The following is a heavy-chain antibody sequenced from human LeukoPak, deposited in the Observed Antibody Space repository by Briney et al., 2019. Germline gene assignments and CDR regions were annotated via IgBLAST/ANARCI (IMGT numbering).Heavy chain of an antibody. CDR3: ARAPMTPVGY. D-gene: IGHD1-26*01. CDR2: IYSGGST. CDR1: GFTFSSYA. J-gene: IGHJ4*02. Sequence: PGGSLRLSCAASGFTFSSYAMSWVRQAPGKGLEWVSVIYSGGSTYYADSVKGRFTISRDNSKNTLYLQMNSLRAEDTAVYYCARAPMTPVGYWGQGTLVTVSS. V-gene: IGHV3-53*01.